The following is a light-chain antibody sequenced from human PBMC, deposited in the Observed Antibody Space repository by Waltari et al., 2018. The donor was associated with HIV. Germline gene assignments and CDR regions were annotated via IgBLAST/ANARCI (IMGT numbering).Light chain of an antibody. CDR1: SSDVGSYNL. CDR2: EVS. Sequence: QSALTQPASVSGSPGQSITISCTGTSSDVGSYNLVSWYQQHPGKAPKLMIYEVSKRPSGVSKRFAGSKSGNTASLTISGLQAEDEAEYYCCSYAGSSTLYVFGTGTKVTVL. CDR3: CSYAGSSTLYV. V-gene: IGLV2-23*02. J-gene: IGLJ1*01.